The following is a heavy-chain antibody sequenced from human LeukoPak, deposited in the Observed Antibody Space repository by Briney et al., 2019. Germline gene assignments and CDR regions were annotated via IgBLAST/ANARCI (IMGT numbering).Heavy chain of an antibody. Sequence: SETLSLTCTVSGDSIGSYYWSWIRQPPGKGLEWIGYIYYSGSTNYNPSLESRVTISVDTSKNQFSLKLSSVTAADTAVYYCARYKSVADSFDPWGQGTLVTVSS. J-gene: IGHJ5*02. CDR1: GDSIGSYY. CDR3: ARYKSVADSFDP. CDR2: IYYSGST. D-gene: IGHD1-1*01. V-gene: IGHV4-59*01.